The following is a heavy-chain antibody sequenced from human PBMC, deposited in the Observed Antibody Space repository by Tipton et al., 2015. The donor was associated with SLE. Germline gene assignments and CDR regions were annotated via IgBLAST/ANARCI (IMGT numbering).Heavy chain of an antibody. D-gene: IGHD1/OR15-1a*01. CDR2: IYYTGNT. CDR1: GYSITYDHN. V-gene: IGHV4-38-2*01. CDR3: ARHSWEQPFDN. J-gene: IGHJ4*02. Sequence: TLSLTCAVSGYSITYDHNWGWIRQPPGKGLEWIGHIYYTGNTNYNPSLESRVTISVDTSKNQFSLKLTSVTAADTAVYYCARHSWEQPFDNWGQGTLVTVSS.